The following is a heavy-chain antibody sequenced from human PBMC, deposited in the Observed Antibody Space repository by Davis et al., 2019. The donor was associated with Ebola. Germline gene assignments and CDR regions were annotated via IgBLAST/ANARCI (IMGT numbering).Heavy chain of an antibody. CDR3: ATDADYGEYGWFDP. D-gene: IGHD4-17*01. CDR1: EFTFRDYS. CDR2: ISSDGSNR. Sequence: GGSLRLSCVASEFTFRDYSMNWVRQAPGKGLEWVAIISSDGSNRFYADSVKGRFTISRDNSQNTLYLQMNSLRPEDTATYYCATDADYGEYGWFDPWGQGTLVIVSS. J-gene: IGHJ5*02. V-gene: IGHV3-30*01.